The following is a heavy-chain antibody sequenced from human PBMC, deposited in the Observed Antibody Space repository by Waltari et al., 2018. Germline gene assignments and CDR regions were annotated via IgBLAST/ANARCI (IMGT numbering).Heavy chain of an antibody. J-gene: IGHJ3*02. CDR1: GGSISSSNW. CDR2: IYHSGST. V-gene: IGHV4-4*02. D-gene: IGHD2-15*01. CDR3: ARPHSTKAALGAFDI. Sequence: QVQLQESGPGLVKPSGTLSLTCAVSGGSISSSNWWSWVRQPPGKGLEWIGEIYHSGSTNYNPSLKSRVTISGDKSKNQFSLKLSSVTAADTAGYYCARPHSTKAALGAFDIWGQGTMVTVSS.